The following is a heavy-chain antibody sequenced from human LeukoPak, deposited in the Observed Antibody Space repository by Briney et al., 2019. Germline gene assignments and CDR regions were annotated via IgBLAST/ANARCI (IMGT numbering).Heavy chain of an antibody. V-gene: IGHV3-7*01. CDR2: IKQDGSEK. Sequence: GGSLRLSCAASGFTFSSYGMHWVRQAPGKGLEWVANIKQDGSEKYYVDSVKGRFTISRDNAKNSLYLQMNSLRAEDTAVYYCARPLFDWLSPHNWFDPWGQGTLVTVSS. CDR1: GFTFSSYG. J-gene: IGHJ5*02. D-gene: IGHD3-9*01. CDR3: ARPLFDWLSPHNWFDP.